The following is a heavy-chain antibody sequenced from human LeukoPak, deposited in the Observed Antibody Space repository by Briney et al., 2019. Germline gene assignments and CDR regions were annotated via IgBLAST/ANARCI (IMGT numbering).Heavy chain of an antibody. CDR3: ARVGGTDFWSGSPEY. CDR1: GFTFSSYS. CDR2: ISSSSSYI. V-gene: IGHV3-21*01. D-gene: IGHD3-3*01. Sequence: KPGGSLRLSCAASGFTFSSYSMNWVRQAPGKGLEWVSSISSSSSYIYCADSVKGRFTVSRDNAKNSLYLQMNSLRAEDTAVYYCARVGGTDFWSGSPEYWGQGTLVTVSS. J-gene: IGHJ4*02.